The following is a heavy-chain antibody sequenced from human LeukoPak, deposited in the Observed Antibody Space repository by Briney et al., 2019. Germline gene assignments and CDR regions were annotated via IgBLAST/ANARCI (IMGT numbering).Heavy chain of an antibody. J-gene: IGHJ5*02. V-gene: IGHV4-59*01. CDR2: IYYSGST. CDR1: GGSISSYY. CDR3: AKTTPGDYAREGFNWFDP. Sequence: PSETLSLTCTVSGGSISSYYWSWIRQPPGKGLEWIGCIYYSGSTNYNPSFKSRVTISVDTSKNQFSLKLSSVTAADTAVYYCAKTTPGDYAREGFNWFDPWGQGTLVTVSS. D-gene: IGHD4-17*01.